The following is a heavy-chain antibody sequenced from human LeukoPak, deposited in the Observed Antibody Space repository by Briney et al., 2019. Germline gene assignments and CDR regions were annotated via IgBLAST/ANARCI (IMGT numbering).Heavy chain of an antibody. D-gene: IGHD4-23*01. V-gene: IGHV4-4*07. CDR3: ARDLAPYYGGRAFDI. J-gene: IGHJ3*02. CDR1: GGSISSYY. Sequence: PSETLSLTCTVSGGSISSYYWSWIRQPAGKGLEWIGRIYTSGGTNYNPSLKSRVTMSVDTSKNQFSLKLSSVTAADTAVYYCARDLAPYYGGRAFDIWGQGTMVTVSS. CDR2: IYTSGGT.